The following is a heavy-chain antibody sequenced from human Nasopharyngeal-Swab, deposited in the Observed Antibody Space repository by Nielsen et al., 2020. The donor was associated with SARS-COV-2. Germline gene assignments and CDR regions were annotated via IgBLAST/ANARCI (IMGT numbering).Heavy chain of an antibody. CDR3: ASPVFGVVSDAFDL. CDR1: GCTFSSYS. J-gene: IGHJ3*01. Sequence: GESLKISCAASGCTFSSYSMHWVRQAPGKGLEWVAVISYDGSNKYYADSVKGRFTISRDNSKNKLYLQMNNLRHEDTAMYYCASPVFGVVSDAFDLWGQGTMVTVSS. V-gene: IGHV3-30*14. CDR2: ISYDGSNK. D-gene: IGHD3-3*01.